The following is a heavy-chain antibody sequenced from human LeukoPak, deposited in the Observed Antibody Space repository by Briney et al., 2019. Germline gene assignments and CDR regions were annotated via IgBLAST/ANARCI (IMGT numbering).Heavy chain of an antibody. CDR3: ARDYYYDGRGGFDP. Sequence: SETLSLTCAVYGGSFSGYYWSWIRQPPGKGLEWIGEINHSGSTNYNPSLKSRVTISVDTSKNQFSLKLSSVTAADTAVYYCARDYYYDGRGGFDPWSQGTLVTVSS. CDR2: INHSGST. V-gene: IGHV4-34*01. J-gene: IGHJ5*02. CDR1: GGSFSGYY. D-gene: IGHD3-22*01.